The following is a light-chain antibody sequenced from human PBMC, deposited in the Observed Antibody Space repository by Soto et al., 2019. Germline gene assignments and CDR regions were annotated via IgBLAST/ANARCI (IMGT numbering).Light chain of an antibody. V-gene: IGKV3-20*01. J-gene: IGKJ2*01. CDR2: GAS. CDR3: QQFGTSPYT. CDR1: QSVVYSY. Sequence: VLTQSPGTLSLSAGERATLSCRASQSVVYSYLTWYQQKPGHAPRLLIYGASKRASGTPDRFSGSGSGTDFSLTISRLEPEDFAIYYCQQFGTSPYTFGRGTTLEIK.